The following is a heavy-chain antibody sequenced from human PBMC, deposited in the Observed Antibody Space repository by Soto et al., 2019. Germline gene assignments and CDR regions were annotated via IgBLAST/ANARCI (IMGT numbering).Heavy chain of an antibody. J-gene: IGHJ3*01. V-gene: IGHV1-69*02. D-gene: IGHD6-13*01. CDR1: GGTFNVYT. Sequence: QVQLVQSGAEVKKPGSSVKVSCRASGGTFNVYTIVWVRQAPGQGLEWMGRIIPILAITNYAQRFQGRVTITADTSTSTAYMELSSLTSEDTAVYYCALGSWSGETFDLWGQGTLVTVSS. CDR2: IIPILAIT. CDR3: ALGSWSGETFDL.